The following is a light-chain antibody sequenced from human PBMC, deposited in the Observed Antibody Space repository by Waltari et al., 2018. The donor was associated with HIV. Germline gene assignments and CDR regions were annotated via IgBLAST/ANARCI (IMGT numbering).Light chain of an antibody. CDR3: QQSYSTPRT. CDR2: AGS. J-gene: IGKJ2*01. CDR1: QSITNY. Sequence: DIQMTQSPSSLSASVGDRVTITCWASQSITNYLNWYQQKPGKAPRLLIFAGSSLQSGVPARFSGSGSGTDFTLTITSLQAEDFATYYCQQSYSTPRTFGQGTKLDIK. V-gene: IGKV1-39*01.